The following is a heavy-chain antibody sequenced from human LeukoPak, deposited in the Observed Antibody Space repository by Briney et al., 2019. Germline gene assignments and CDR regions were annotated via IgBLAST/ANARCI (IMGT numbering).Heavy chain of an antibody. CDR1: GFTFSSYA. CDR2: ISGSGGST. J-gene: IGHJ1*01. D-gene: IGHD6-19*01. Sequence: GGSLRLSCAASGFTFSSYAMSWVRQAPGKGLEWVSAISGSGGSTYYADSVKGRFTISRDNSKNTLYLQMNSLRAEDTAVYYCAKDPVILRSSGSYTYFQHWGQGTLVTVSS. CDR3: AKDPVILRSSGSYTYFQH. V-gene: IGHV3-23*01.